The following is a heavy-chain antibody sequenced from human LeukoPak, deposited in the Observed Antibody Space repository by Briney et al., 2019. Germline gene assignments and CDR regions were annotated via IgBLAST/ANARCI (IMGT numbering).Heavy chain of an antibody. CDR2: IYYSGST. J-gene: IGHJ4*02. Sequence: SETLSLTCTVSGGSISSYYWSWIRQPPGKGLEWIGYIYYSGSTNYNPSLKSRVTISVDTSKNQFSLKLSSVTAADTAVYYCARGFPLRYFDWTPFDYWGQGTLVTVSS. V-gene: IGHV4-59*01. CDR1: GGSISSYY. CDR3: ARGFPLRYFDWTPFDY. D-gene: IGHD3-9*01.